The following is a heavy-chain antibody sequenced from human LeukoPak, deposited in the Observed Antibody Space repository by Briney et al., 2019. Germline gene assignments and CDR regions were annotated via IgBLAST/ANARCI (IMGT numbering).Heavy chain of an antibody. V-gene: IGHV3-30*18. Sequence: SGGSLRLSCAASGFTFSSYGMPWVRQAPGKGLEWVAVISYDGSNKYYADSVKGRFTISRDNSKNTLYLQMNSLRAEDTAVYYCAKDPSTLDSTSNWGQGTLVTVSS. D-gene: IGHD3-22*01. J-gene: IGHJ4*02. CDR3: AKDPSTLDSTSN. CDR2: ISYDGSNK. CDR1: GFTFSSYG.